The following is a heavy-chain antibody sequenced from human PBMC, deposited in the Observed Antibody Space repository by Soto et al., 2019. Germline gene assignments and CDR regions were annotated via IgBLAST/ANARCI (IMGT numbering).Heavy chain of an antibody. CDR1: GGSISSSNW. J-gene: IGHJ4*02. CDR3: AGTYSSRFDY. Sequence: SETLSLTCAVSGGSISSSNWWSWVRQPPGKGLEWIGEIYHSGGINYNPSLKGRVTISVDTSKNQFSLKLNSVTAADTAVYYCAGTYSSRFDYWGQGALVTVSS. V-gene: IGHV4-4*02. D-gene: IGHD5-18*01. CDR2: IYHSGGI.